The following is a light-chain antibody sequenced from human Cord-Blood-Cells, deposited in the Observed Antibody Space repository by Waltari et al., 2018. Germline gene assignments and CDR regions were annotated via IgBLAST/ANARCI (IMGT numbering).Light chain of an antibody. J-gene: IGKJ3*01. CDR2: DAS. CDR3: QQRSNWIFT. Sequence: EIVLTQSPATLFLSPGERATLPFWASQCVSSYLAWYQQKPGQAPRLLIYDASNRATGIPARFSGSGSGTDFTLTISSLEPEDFAVYYCQQRSNWIFTFGPGTKVDIK. CDR1: QCVSSY. V-gene: IGKV3-11*01.